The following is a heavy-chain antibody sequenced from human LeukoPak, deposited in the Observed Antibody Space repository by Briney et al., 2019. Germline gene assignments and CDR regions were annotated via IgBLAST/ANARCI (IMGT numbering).Heavy chain of an antibody. CDR1: GFTFSSYR. V-gene: IGHV3-21*01. D-gene: IGHD4-17*01. Sequence: GGSLRLSCAASGFTFSSYRMNWVRQAPGRGLEWVSSISSSSSYIYYADSVKGRFTISRDNAKNSLYLQMNSLRAEDTAVYYCARDYGDYSLRIFDYWGQGTLVTVSS. J-gene: IGHJ4*02. CDR2: ISSSSSYI. CDR3: ARDYGDYSLRIFDY.